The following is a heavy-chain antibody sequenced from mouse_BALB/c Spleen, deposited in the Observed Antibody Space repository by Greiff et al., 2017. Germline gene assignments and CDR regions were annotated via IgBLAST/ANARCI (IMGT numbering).Heavy chain of an antibody. J-gene: IGHJ3*01. Sequence: EVKLVESGGDLVKPGGSLKLSCAASGFTFSSYGMSWVRQTPDKRLEWVATISDGGSYTYYPDSVKGRFTISRDNAKNNLYLQMSSLKSEDTAMYYCARDEGYGSFAYWGQGTLVTVSA. CDR2: ISDGGSYT. CDR3: ARDEGYGSFAY. CDR1: GFTFSSYG. V-gene: IGHV5-6*01. D-gene: IGHD2-10*02.